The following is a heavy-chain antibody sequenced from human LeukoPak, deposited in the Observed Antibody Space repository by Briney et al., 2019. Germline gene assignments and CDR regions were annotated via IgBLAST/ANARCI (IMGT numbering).Heavy chain of an antibody. CDR2: IYYSGST. D-gene: IGHD5-24*01. V-gene: IGHV4-59*01. CDR3: ARDVGDGYTD. CDR1: GFTFSSYA. Sequence: GSLRLSCAASGFTFSSYAMSWIRQPPGKGLEWIGYIYYSGSTNYNPSLKSRVTISVDTSKNQFSLKLSSVTAADTAVYYCARDVGDGYTDWGQGTLVTVSS. J-gene: IGHJ4*02.